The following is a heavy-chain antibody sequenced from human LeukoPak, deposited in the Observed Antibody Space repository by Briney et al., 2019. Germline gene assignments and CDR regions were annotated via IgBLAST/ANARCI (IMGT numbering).Heavy chain of an antibody. CDR2: INVDGSNK. V-gene: IGHV3-74*01. Sequence: PGGSLRLSCAASGFTFSRYWVHWVRQAPGKGLVWVSRINVDGSNKGHVDSVKGRFTVSRDNVKNTVYLQMNSLRVEDTAVYYCARGGYGGAFDIWGQGTMVTVSS. D-gene: IGHD4-23*01. J-gene: IGHJ3*02. CDR1: GFTFSRYW. CDR3: ARGGYGGAFDI.